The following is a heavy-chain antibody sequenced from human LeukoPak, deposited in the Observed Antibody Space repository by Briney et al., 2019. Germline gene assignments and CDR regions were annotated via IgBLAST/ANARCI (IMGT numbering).Heavy chain of an antibody. CDR3: ARGLDYGSGSYYNSNWFDP. Sequence: SESLSLTCAVSCGSISSGGYSWSWIRQPPGKGLEWIGYIYHSGSTYYNPSRKSRVTISVDRSKNQFSLKLSSVTAADTTVYYCARGLDYGSGSYYNSNWFDPWGQGTLVTVSS. CDR2: IYHSGST. V-gene: IGHV4-30-2*01. J-gene: IGHJ5*02. CDR1: CGSISSGGYS. D-gene: IGHD3-10*01.